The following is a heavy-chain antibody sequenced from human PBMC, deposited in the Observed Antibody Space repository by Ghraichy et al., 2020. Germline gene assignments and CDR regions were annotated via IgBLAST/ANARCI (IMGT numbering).Heavy chain of an antibody. Sequence: SGPTLVKPTQTLTLTCTFSGFSLSTRGVGVGWIRQPPGKALEWLTLIYWNDDKRYSPSLKSKVTITKDTSKNQVVLTMTNMDPVDTATYFCAHNFYDKGTFDFWGQGTLVTVSS. V-gene: IGHV2-5*01. J-gene: IGHJ4*02. CDR1: GFSLSTRGVG. D-gene: IGHD3-22*01. CDR2: IYWNDDK. CDR3: AHNFYDKGTFDF.